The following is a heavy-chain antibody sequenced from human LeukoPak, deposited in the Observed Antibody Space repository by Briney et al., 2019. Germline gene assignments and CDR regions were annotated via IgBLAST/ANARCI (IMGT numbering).Heavy chain of an antibody. D-gene: IGHD6-6*01. J-gene: IGHJ4*02. CDR3: APLTGIAARPGSDR. V-gene: IGHV3-23*01. CDR1: GFTFSSYG. Sequence: GGSLRLSCAASGFTFSSYGMSWVRQAPGKGLEWVSAISGSGGSTYYADSVKGRFTISRDNSKNTLYLQMNSLRAEDTAVYYCAPLTGIAARPGSDRRGQGTLVTVSS. CDR2: ISGSGGST.